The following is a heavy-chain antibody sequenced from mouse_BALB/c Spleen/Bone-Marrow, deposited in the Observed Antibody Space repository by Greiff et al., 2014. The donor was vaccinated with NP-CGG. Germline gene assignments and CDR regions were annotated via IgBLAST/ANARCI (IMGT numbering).Heavy chain of an antibody. CDR3: ARDGYYVGFAY. Sequence: EVQLQESGPELVKPGASVKVSCKASGYSFTDYNMYWVKQSHGKSLESIGYIDPYYGDTSYNQKFKGRATLTVDKSSNTAFMHLNSLTSEDSAVYYCARDGYYVGFAYWGQGTLVTVSA. CDR1: GYSFTDYN. J-gene: IGHJ3*01. CDR2: IDPYYGDT. V-gene: IGHV1S135*01. D-gene: IGHD2-3*01.